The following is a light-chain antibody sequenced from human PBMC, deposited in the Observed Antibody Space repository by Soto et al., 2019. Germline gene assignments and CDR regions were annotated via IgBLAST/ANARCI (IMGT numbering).Light chain of an antibody. CDR3: SSYTASSTPVI. J-gene: IGLJ2*01. Sequence: QSALTQPASVSGSPGQSITISCTGTSSDVGGCNFVSWYQQHPGKAPKLIIHEVRKRPSGISNRFSGSKSGNTASLTISGLQVADEADYYCSSYTASSTPVIFGGGTKLTVL. CDR1: SSDVGGCNF. CDR2: EVR. V-gene: IGLV2-14*01.